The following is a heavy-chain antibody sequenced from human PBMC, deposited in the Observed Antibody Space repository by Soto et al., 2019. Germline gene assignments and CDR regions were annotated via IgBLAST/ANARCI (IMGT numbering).Heavy chain of an antibody. V-gene: IGHV1-18*01. CDR3: ARDLVTMIVVVTLDAFDI. D-gene: IGHD3-22*01. J-gene: IGHJ3*02. CDR2: ISAYNGNT. Sequence: ASVKVSCTASGYTFTSYGISWVRQAPGQGLEWMGWISAYNGNTNYAQKLQGRVTMTTDTSTSTAYMELRSLRSDDTAVYYCARDLVTMIVVVTLDAFDIWGQGTMVTVSS. CDR1: GYTFTSYG.